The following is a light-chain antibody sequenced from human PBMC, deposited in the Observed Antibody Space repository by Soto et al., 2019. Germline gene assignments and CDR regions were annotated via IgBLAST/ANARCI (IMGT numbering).Light chain of an antibody. Sequence: EILLTQSPATLSLSPGERATLSCRASQSVSSYLAWYQQKPGQAPRLLIYDASNRATGIPARFSGSGSGTDFTLTISSLEPEDFAVYYCQQRSNWPPITFGQGTRRRL. J-gene: IGKJ5*01. CDR1: QSVSSY. CDR3: QQRSNWPPIT. V-gene: IGKV3-11*01. CDR2: DAS.